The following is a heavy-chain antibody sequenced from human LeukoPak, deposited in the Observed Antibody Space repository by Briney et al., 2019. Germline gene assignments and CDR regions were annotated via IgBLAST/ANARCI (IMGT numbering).Heavy chain of an antibody. J-gene: IGHJ4*02. D-gene: IGHD2-15*01. V-gene: IGHV3-23*01. CDR2: ISGSGGTT. CDR1: GFTFSTYA. CDR3: AKQLGYCSDGSCYFPY. Sequence: PGGSLRLSCTASGFTFSTYAMSWVRQAPGKGLEWVSGISGSGGTTYYADSVKGRFTISSDNSKSTLCLQMNSLRAEDTAVYYCAKQLGYCSDGSCYFPYWGQGTLVTVSS.